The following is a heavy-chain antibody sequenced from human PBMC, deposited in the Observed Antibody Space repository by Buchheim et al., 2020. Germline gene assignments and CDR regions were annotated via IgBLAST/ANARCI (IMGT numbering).Heavy chain of an antibody. CDR1: GSSISSGDYY. V-gene: IGHV4-30-4*01. J-gene: IGHJ5*02. D-gene: IGHD3-22*01. Sequence: QVQLQESGPGLVKPSQTLSLTCTVSGSSISSGDYYWSWIRQPPGKGLEWIGYIYYSGSTYYNPSLKSRVTISVDTSKNQFSLKLSSVTAADTAVYYCARDAGYYDSSGYYSGTDPWGQGTL. CDR3: ARDAGYYDSSGYYSGTDP. CDR2: IYYSGST.